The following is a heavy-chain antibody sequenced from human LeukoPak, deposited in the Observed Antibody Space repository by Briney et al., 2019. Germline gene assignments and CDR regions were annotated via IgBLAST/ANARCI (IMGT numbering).Heavy chain of an antibody. CDR1: GGSISSGSYY. CDR2: IYTSVST. D-gene: IGHD3-10*01. CDR3: AREYYGSGSYRKPNYYYYYMDV. V-gene: IGHV4-61*02. Sequence: PSETLSLTCTVSGGSISSGSYYWSWIRQPAGNGLEWIGCIYTSVSTNYNPSLKSRVTISVDTSKNQFSLKLSSVTAADTAVYYCAREYYGSGSYRKPNYYYYYMDVWGKGTTVTISS. J-gene: IGHJ6*03.